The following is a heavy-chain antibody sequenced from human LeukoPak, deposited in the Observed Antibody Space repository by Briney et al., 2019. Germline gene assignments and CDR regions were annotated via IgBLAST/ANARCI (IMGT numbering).Heavy chain of an antibody. CDR3: AREGGQLAFDI. V-gene: IGHV3-21*01. Sequence: PGGSLRLSCAASGFTFSSYTMNWVRQAPGKGLELVSSISSSSSYIYYADSVKGRFTISRDNAKNSLYLQMNSLRAEDTAVYYCAREGGQLAFDIWGQGTMVTVSS. CDR1: GFTFSSYT. CDR2: ISSSSSYI. J-gene: IGHJ3*02. D-gene: IGHD1-1*01.